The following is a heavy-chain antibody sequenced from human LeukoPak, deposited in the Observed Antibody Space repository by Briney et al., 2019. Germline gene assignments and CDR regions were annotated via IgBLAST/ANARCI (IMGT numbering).Heavy chain of an antibody. CDR2: ISRSGDYI. Sequence: GGSLRLSCAASGFTFSSYSINWARQAPGKGLEWVSSISRSGDYIYYADSVKGRFTISRDDAKNSVYLQMNSLRAEDAAVYYCARGVGTSYFLDYWGQGTLVTVSS. J-gene: IGHJ4*02. CDR1: GFTFSSYS. CDR3: ARGVGTSYFLDY. D-gene: IGHD6-6*01. V-gene: IGHV3-21*01.